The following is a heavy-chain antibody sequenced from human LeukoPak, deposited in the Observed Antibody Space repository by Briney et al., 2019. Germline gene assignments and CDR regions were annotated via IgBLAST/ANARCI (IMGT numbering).Heavy chain of an antibody. J-gene: IGHJ6*04. D-gene: IGHD3-3*01. Sequence: GGSLRLSCAASGFTFSSYSMNWVRQAPGKWLEWVSSISSISSYIYYADSVKGRFTIPRDNAKNSLYLQMNSLRAEDTAVYYCARDASGDFSGMDVWGKGTTVTVYS. CDR1: GFTFSSYS. V-gene: IGHV3-21*01. CDR2: ISSISSYI. CDR3: ARDASGDFSGMDV.